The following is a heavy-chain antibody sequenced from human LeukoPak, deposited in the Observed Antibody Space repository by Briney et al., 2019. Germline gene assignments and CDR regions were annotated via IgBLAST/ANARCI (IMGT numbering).Heavy chain of an antibody. V-gene: IGHV3-64*01. D-gene: IGHD3-16*02. Sequence: SGGSLRLSCAASGFTFSSYAMHWVRQAPGKGLEYVSAISSNGGSTYYANSVKGRFTISRDNSKNTLYLQMNSLRAEDTAVYYCAKDYDYIWGSYRQFDYWGQGTLVTVSS. J-gene: IGHJ4*02. CDR2: ISSNGGST. CDR3: AKDYDYIWGSYRQFDY. CDR1: GFTFSSYA.